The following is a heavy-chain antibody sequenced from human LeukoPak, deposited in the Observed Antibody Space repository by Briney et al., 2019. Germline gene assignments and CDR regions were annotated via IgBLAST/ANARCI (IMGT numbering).Heavy chain of an antibody. J-gene: IGHJ4*02. D-gene: IGHD6-19*01. CDR1: GGSFSGYY. CDR2: INHSGST. V-gene: IGHV4-34*01. CDR3: ARRSYSSGWYYFDY. Sequence: SETLSLTRAVYGGSFSGYYWSWIPHPPGKGLEWIGEINHSGSTNYNPSLKSRVTISVDTSKNQFSLKLSSVTATDTAVYYCARRSYSSGWYYFDYWGQGTLVTVSS.